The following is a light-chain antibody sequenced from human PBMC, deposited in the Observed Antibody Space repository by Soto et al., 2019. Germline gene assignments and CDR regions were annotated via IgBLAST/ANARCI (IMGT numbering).Light chain of an antibody. CDR3: QQYGSSVRT. Sequence: EIVLTQSPSTLSLSPGERATLSCRASQSVSSYLAWYQQKPGQAPRLLIYDASNRATGIPARFSGSGSGTDFTLTISRLEPEDFAMYYCQQYGSSVRTFGQGTKVDIK. J-gene: IGKJ1*01. CDR1: QSVSSY. CDR2: DAS. V-gene: IGKV3-11*01.